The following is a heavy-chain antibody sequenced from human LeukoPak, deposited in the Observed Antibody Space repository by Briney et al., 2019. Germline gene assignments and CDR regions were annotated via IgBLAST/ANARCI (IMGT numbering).Heavy chain of an antibody. Sequence: WRSLRLSCAASGFTFSSYAMHWVRQAPGKGLEWVAVISYDGSNKYYADSVKGRFTISRDNSKNTLYLQMNSLRAEDTAVYYCARGTVGYSGYDLTGYWGQGTLVTVSS. CDR3: ARGTVGYSGYDLTGY. D-gene: IGHD5-12*01. J-gene: IGHJ4*02. CDR2: ISYDGSNK. V-gene: IGHV3-30*04. CDR1: GFTFSSYA.